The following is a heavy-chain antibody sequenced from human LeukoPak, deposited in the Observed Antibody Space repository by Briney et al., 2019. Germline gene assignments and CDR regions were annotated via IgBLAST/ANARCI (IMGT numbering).Heavy chain of an antibody. V-gene: IGHV5-51*01. J-gene: IGHJ1*01. CDR2: IYPGDSDT. CDR3: ARRGIAVAGTPAEYFHY. CDR1: GYSFTNYW. Sequence: GGSLKISCKGSGYSFTNYWIGWVRQMPGKGLEWMGIIYPGDSDTSYSPSFQGQVTISADKSISTAYLHWSSLKASETAMYYCARRGIAVAGTPAEYFHYWGQGTLVTVSS. D-gene: IGHD6-19*01.